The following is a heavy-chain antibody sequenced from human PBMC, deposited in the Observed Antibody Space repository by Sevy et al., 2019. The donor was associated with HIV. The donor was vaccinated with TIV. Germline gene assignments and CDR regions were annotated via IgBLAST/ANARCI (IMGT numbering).Heavy chain of an antibody. V-gene: IGHV1-2*06. Sequence: ASVKVSCKTTGYIFSDYNMHWVRQAPGQGLEWMALINPNSGVTIYAQNFRGRVSVTRDTSMSTAYMELIGLTSDDTAVYYCVREDINAPRTLLSFDIWGQGTMVTVSS. D-gene: IGHD3-3*01. CDR3: VREDINAPRTLLSFDI. J-gene: IGHJ3*02. CDR2: INPNSGVT. CDR1: GYIFSDYN.